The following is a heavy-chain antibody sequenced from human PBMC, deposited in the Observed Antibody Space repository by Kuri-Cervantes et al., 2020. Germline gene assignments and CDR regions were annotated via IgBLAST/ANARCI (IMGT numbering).Heavy chain of an antibody. CDR2: IWYDGSNK. J-gene: IGHJ6*02. CDR1: GFTFSSYA. CDR3: ARESSSGYYVSLGMDV. D-gene: IGHD3-22*01. Sequence: GGSLRLSCAASGFTFSSYAMHWVRQAPGKGLEWVAVIWYDGSNKYYADSVKGRFTISRDNSKNTLYLQMNSLRAEDTAVYYCARESSSGYYVSLGMDVWGQGTTVTVSS. V-gene: IGHV3-33*08.